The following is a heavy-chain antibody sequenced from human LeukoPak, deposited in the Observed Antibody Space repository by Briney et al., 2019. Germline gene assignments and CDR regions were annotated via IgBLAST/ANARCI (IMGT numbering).Heavy chain of an antibody. CDR2: INPNSGGT. D-gene: IGHD3-22*01. J-gene: IGHJ4*02. Sequence: ASVKVSCKASGYTFTGYYMHWVRQAPGQGLEWMGWINPNSGGTNYAQKFQGRVTITADKSTSTAYMELSSLRSEDTAVYYCASNLDYYDSSGYYYFDYWGQGTLVTVSS. CDR1: GYTFTGYY. CDR3: ASNLDYYDSSGYYYFDY. V-gene: IGHV1-2*02.